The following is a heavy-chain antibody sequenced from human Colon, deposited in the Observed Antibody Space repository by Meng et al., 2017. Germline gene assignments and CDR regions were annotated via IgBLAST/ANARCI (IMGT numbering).Heavy chain of an antibody. J-gene: IGHJ2*01. CDR2: IYYSGST. Sequence: QLQLDESGPSLMTPSEPLSLTWTVSGGSISSSSYYWGWIRQPPGKGLEWIGSIYYSGSTYYNPSLKSRVTISVDTSKNQFSLKLSSVTAADTAVYYCARDYYGSGSYYNDWYFDLWGRDTLVTVSS. V-gene: IGHV4-39*07. D-gene: IGHD3-10*01. CDR1: GGSISSSSYY. CDR3: ARDYYGSGSYYNDWYFDL.